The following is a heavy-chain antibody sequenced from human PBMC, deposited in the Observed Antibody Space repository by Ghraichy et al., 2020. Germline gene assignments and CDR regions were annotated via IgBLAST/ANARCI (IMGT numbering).Heavy chain of an antibody. CDR3: ARVAGATTFDY. V-gene: IGHV3-7*01. CDR1: GFSFSSHY. CDR2: IKQDGSEK. J-gene: IGHJ4*02. Sequence: GGSLRLSCAVSGFSFSSHYMSWVRQAPGKGLEWVANIKQDGSEKYYVDSVKGRFTISRDNAKNSLYLQINSLRAEDTAVYYCARVAGATTFDYWGQGTLVTVSS. D-gene: IGHD1-26*01.